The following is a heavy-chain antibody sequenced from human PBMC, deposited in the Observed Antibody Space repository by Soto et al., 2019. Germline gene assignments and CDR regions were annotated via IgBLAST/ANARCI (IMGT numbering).Heavy chain of an antibody. J-gene: IGHJ4*02. CDR1: GGSISSSNW. CDR3: ARGMIAAAANFDY. V-gene: IGHV4-4*02. CDR2: IYHSGST. D-gene: IGHD6-25*01. Sequence: ASETLSLTCAVSGGSISSSNWWSWVRQPPGKGLEWIGEIYHSGSTNYNPSPKSRVTISVDKSKNQFSLKVNSVTAADTAVYYCARGMIAAAANFDYWGQGTLVTVSS.